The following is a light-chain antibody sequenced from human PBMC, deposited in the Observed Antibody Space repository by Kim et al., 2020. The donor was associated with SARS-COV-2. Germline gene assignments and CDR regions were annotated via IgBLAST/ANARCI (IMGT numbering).Light chain of an antibody. CDR2: KVS. Sequence: PASIACRSCQSLVYSEGNIYLNWFHQRPGQSPRRLIYKVSNRDSGVPDRFSGSGSGTDFTLQISRVEAEDGGVYYCMQGTHWPFTFGPGTKVDIK. CDR3: MQGTHWPFT. J-gene: IGKJ3*01. V-gene: IGKV2-30*01. CDR1: QSLVYSEGNIY.